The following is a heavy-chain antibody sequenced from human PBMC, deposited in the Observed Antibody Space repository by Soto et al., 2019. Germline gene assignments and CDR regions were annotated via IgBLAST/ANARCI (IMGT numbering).Heavy chain of an antibody. CDR1: GGSISSYY. D-gene: IGHD5-18*01. Sequence: QVQLQESGPGLVKPSETLSLTCTVSGGSISSYYWSWIRQPPGKGLEWIGYIYYSGSTNYNPSLKSRVTISVDTSKNQFSLKLSSVTAADTAVYYCARGLRGARNYYYYGMDVWGQGTTVTVSS. CDR3: ARGLRGARNYYYYGMDV. J-gene: IGHJ6*02. V-gene: IGHV4-59*01. CDR2: IYYSGST.